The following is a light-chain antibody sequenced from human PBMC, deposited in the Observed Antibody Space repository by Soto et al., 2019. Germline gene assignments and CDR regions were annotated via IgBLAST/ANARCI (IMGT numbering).Light chain of an antibody. CDR2: RAS. J-gene: IGKJ4*01. CDR1: QTINNW. CDR3: QQYNSHWLS. V-gene: IGKV1-5*03. Sequence: DVQMTQSPSTLSASLGDRVTITCRASQTINNWLAWYQQKPGKDPKLLIHRASILESEVPSRFSGSGSGTEFTLTISGLQPDDSATYYCQQYNSHWLSFGGGTKVEIK.